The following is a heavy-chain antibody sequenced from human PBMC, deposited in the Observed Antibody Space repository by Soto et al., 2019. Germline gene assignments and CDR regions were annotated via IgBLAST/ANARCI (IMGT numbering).Heavy chain of an antibody. V-gene: IGHV4-59*01. CDR1: GGSISSYY. J-gene: IGHJ6*02. CDR3: ARVYSSVIYGMDV. D-gene: IGHD6-25*01. CDR2: IYYSGST. Sequence: PSETLSLTCTVSGGSISSYYWSWIRQPPGKGLEWIGYIYYSGSTNYNPSLKSRVTISVDTSENQFSLKLSSVTAADTAVYYCARVYSSVIYGMDVWGQGTTVTVSS.